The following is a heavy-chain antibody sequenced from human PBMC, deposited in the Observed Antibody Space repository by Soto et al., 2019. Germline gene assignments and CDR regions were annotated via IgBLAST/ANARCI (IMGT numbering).Heavy chain of an antibody. J-gene: IGHJ6*02. CDR2: INPNSGGT. CDR1: GYTFTGYY. D-gene: IGHD3-22*01. V-gene: IGHV1-2*02. Sequence: QVQLVQSGAEVKKPGASVKVSCKASGYTFTGYYMHWVRQAPGQGLEWMGWINPNSGGTNYAQKFQGSVTMTRDTSISTAYMELSRLRSDDTAVYYCARGGERITLILVVDYVMDVWGQGTTVTVSS. CDR3: ARGGERITLILVVDYVMDV.